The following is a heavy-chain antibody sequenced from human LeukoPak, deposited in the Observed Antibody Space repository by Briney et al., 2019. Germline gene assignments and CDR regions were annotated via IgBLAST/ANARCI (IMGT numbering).Heavy chain of an antibody. D-gene: IGHD1-26*01. CDR2: INTDGSST. CDR3: AGQTGATTTGGYYFDY. CDR1: GFTFSSYW. Sequence: GGSLRLSCAASGFTFSSYWMYWVRQAPGKGLVWVSRINTDGSSTSYADSVKGRFSISRDNAKNTLDLQMNSLRADDTAVYYCAGQTGATTTGGYYFDYWGQGTLVTVSS. V-gene: IGHV3-74*01. J-gene: IGHJ4*02.